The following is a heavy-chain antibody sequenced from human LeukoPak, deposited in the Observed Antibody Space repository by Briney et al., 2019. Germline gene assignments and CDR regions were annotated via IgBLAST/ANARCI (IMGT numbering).Heavy chain of an antibody. CDR1: GFTFSSYS. CDR2: ISSSSYI. CDR3: ARDLRTGYYDFWSGYSYYMDV. D-gene: IGHD3-3*01. Sequence: GGSLRLSCAASGFTFSSYSMNWVRQAPGKGLEWVSSISSSSYIYYADSVKGRFTISRDNAKNSLYLQMNSLRAEDTAVYYCARDLRTGYYDFWSGYSYYMDVWGKGTTVTVSS. V-gene: IGHV3-21*01. J-gene: IGHJ6*03.